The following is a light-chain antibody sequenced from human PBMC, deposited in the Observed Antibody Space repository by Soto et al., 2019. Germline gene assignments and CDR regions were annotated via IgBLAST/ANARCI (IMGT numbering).Light chain of an antibody. V-gene: IGKV1-39*01. CDR3: QLSYSTWT. CDR1: QSINRY. Sequence: DIQMTQSPSSLSASVGDRVTITCRASQSINRYLNWYQQKPGKAPKVMIYAASSLQSGGPSRFSGSRSGTDFTLTIGSLQPEDFATYYCQLSYSTWTFGQGTKVEIK. CDR2: AAS. J-gene: IGKJ1*01.